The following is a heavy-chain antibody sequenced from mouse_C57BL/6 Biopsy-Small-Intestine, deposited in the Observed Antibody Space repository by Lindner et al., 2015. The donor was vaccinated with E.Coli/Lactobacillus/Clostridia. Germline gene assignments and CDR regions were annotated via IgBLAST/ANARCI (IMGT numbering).Heavy chain of an antibody. CDR2: IYPGDGET. CDR1: GYAFSSYW. Sequence: VQLQESGAELVKPGVSVKISCRASGYAFSSYWMNWVKQRPGKGLEWIGEIYPGDGETNYNGKFEGKATLTADKSSSTAYLRLSSLTSEDSAVYFCARGERGDFDYWGQGTTLTVSS. V-gene: IGHV1-80*01. J-gene: IGHJ2*01. CDR3: ARGERGDFDY.